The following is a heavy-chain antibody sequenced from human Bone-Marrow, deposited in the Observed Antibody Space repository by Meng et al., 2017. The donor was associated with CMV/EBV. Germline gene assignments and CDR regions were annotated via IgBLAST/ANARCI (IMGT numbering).Heavy chain of an antibody. V-gene: IGHV3-7*01. J-gene: IGHJ3*02. CDR3: AREQYYDFWSGYYGWGAFDI. Sequence: GESLKFSCAASGFTFSSYWMSWVRQAPGKGLEWVANIKQDGSEKYYVDSVKGRFTISRDNAKNSLYLQMNSLRAEDTAVYYCAREQYYDFWSGYYGWGAFDIWGQGTMVTVSS. D-gene: IGHD3-3*01. CDR2: IKQDGSEK. CDR1: GFTFSSYW.